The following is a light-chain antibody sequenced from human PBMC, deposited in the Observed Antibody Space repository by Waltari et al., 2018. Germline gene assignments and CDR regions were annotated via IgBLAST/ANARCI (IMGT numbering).Light chain of an antibody. J-gene: IGKJ2*01. V-gene: IGKV3-11*01. CDR1: RSVSNY. CDR2: DAP. CDR3: QCGSNWPMYT. Sequence: SSRARRSVSNYLAWHHRHPGRAPRLVTCDAPNSASGIPARFCGRGSGTDFTLTIRSLAPEDFAVYFCQCGSNWPMYTSSQGTKLEIK.